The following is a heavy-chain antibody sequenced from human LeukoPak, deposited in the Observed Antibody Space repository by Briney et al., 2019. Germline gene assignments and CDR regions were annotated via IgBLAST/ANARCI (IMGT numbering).Heavy chain of an antibody. CDR3: AKGSAAQWHIFDY. J-gene: IGHJ4*02. CDR1: GFTFSSYA. V-gene: IGHV3-30*04. Sequence: PGGSLRLSCAASGFTFSSYAMHWVRQAPGKGLEWVAVISYDGSNKYYADSVKGRFTISRDNSKNTLYLQMNSLRAEDTAVYYCAKGSAAQWHIFDYWGQGTLVTVSS. D-gene: IGHD2-2*01. CDR2: ISYDGSNK.